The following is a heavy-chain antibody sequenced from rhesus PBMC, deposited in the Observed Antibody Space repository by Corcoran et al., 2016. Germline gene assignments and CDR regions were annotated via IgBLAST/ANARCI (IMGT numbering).Heavy chain of an antibody. J-gene: IGHJ4*01. CDR1: GGSFSSYW. CDR2: IKGNSGRT. CDR3: ARCDSNRFDY. Sequence: QVQLQESGPGLVKPSETLSLTCAVSGGSFSSYWWSWIRQPPGKGLEWIGEIKGNSGRTNYNPSLKSRVTISKDASKNQFSLKLSAVTAADTDVYYCARCDSNRFDYWGQGVLVTVSS. D-gene: IGHD4-23*01. V-gene: IGHV4-80*01.